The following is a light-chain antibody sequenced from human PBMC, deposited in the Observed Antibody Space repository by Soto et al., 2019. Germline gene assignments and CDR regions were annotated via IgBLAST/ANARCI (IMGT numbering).Light chain of an antibody. CDR1: QRISTY. Sequence: IQLTQSPSFLSASVGDRVTITCRASQRISTYLAWYQQKPGKAPKLLIYAVSTLHSGVPSRFSGGGSGTEFTLTISSLQPDDLATFYCQQFNSYTFGPGTKVDIE. CDR2: AVS. J-gene: IGKJ3*01. CDR3: QQFNSYT. V-gene: IGKV1-9*01.